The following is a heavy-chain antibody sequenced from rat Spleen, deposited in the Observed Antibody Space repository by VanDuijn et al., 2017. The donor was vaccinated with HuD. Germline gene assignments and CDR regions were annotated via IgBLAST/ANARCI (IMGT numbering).Heavy chain of an antibody. Sequence: EVQLVESGGGLVQPGRSMKLSCAASGFTFSNFGMAWVRQAPKKGLEWIAYITYDGGSTYYRDSVKGRFTISRDNSKSTLYLQMDSLRSEDTATYYCTTGTTRVPFDYWGQGVMVTVSS. D-gene: IGHD1-4*01. V-gene: IGHV5-20*01. CDR2: ITYDGGST. J-gene: IGHJ2*01. CDR3: TTGTTRVPFDY. CDR1: GFTFSNFG.